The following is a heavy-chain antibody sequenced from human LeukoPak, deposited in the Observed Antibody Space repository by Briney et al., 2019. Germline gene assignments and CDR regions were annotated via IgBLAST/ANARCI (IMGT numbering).Heavy chain of an antibody. D-gene: IGHD3-22*01. V-gene: IGHV3-21*01. CDR3: ARDPDLYYYDSSGVY. CDR2: ISSSSSYI. Sequence: IPGGSLRLSCAASGFTFSSYSMNWVRQAPGKGLEWVSSISSSSSYIYYADSVKGRFTISRDNAKNSPYLQMNSLRAEDTAVYYCARDPDLYYYDSSGVYWGQGTLVTVSS. J-gene: IGHJ4*02. CDR1: GFTFSSYS.